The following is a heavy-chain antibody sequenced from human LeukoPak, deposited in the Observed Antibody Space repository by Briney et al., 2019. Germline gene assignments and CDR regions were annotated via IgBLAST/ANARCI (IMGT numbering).Heavy chain of an antibody. J-gene: IGHJ4*02. CDR3: ARVNYGEYSGYDPDGYNSHFDY. V-gene: IGHV1-69*05. CDR2: IIPIFGTA. D-gene: IGHD5-12*01. Sequence: AASVKVSCKASGGTFSSYAISWVRQAPGQGLEWMEGIIPIFGTANYAQKFQGRVTITTDESTSTAYMELSSLRSEDTAVYYCARVNYGEYSGYDPDGYNSHFDYWGQGTLVTVSS. CDR1: GGTFSSYA.